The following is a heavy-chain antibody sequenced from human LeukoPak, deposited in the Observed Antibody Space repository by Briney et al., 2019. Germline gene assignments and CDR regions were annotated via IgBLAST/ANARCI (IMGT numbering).Heavy chain of an antibody. D-gene: IGHD3-10*02. CDR2: ISSVGSII. V-gene: IGHV3-11*04. CDR3: AELGITMIGGV. J-gene: IGHJ6*04. CDR1: GFTFSDYY. Sequence: GGSLRLSCAVSGFTFSDYYMSWVRQAPGKGLEWVSYISSVGSIIYYADSVKGRFTISRDNAKNSLSLQMNSLRAEDTAVYYCAELGITMIGGVWGKGTTVTISS.